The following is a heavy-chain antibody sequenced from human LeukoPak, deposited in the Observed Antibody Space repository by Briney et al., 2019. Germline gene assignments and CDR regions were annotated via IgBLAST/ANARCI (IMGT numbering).Heavy chain of an antibody. V-gene: IGHV4-59*01. CDR1: GGSIISYY. CDR2: IYYSGST. J-gene: IGHJ4*02. Sequence: SETLSLTCTVSGGSIISYYWSWIRQPPGKGLEWIGYIYYSGSTNYNPSLKSRVTISVDTSKNQFSLKLSSVTAADTAVYYCAREFYGYSVFDYWGQGTLVTVSS. D-gene: IGHD5-18*01. CDR3: AREFYGYSVFDY.